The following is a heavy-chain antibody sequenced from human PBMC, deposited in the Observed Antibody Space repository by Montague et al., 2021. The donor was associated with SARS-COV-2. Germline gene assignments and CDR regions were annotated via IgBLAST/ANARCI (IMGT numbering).Heavy chain of an antibody. CDR3: ARGFDY. Sequence: SETLSLTCTVSSGSISSYYWSWIRQPPGKGLEWIGYIYYSGSTNYNPSLKCRVTISVDTSKNQFSLKLSSVTAADTAVYYCARGFDYWGQGTLVTVSS. J-gene: IGHJ4*02. CDR2: IYYSGST. CDR1: SGSISSYY. V-gene: IGHV4-59*01.